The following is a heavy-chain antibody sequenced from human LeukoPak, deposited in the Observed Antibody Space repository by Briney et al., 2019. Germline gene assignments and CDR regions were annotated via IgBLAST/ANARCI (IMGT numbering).Heavy chain of an antibody. CDR1: GFTFGTYW. J-gene: IGHJ4*02. CDR3: TKDFDAATGY. D-gene: IGHD3-9*01. Sequence: PGGSLRLSCGASGFTFGTYWMHWVRQAPGKGLVWVSRINPDGSSTGYADFVRGRFTISRDNAKNTLYLQMNSLRAEDTAVYYCTKDFDAATGYWGQGTLVTVSS. V-gene: IGHV3-74*01. CDR2: INPDGSST.